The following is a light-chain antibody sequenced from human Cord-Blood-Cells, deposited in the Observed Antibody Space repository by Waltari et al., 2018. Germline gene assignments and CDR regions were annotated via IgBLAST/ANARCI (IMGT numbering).Light chain of an antibody. V-gene: IGKV1-39*01. CDR3: QQSYSTTWT. Sequence: DIQMTQSPSSLYASVGDRVTITCRASQSISSYLNWYQQKPGKAPKLLIYAASSLQSGVPSRFSGSGSGTDFALTISSLQPEDFATYSCQQSYSTTWTFGQGTKVEIK. J-gene: IGKJ1*01. CDR1: QSISSY. CDR2: AAS.